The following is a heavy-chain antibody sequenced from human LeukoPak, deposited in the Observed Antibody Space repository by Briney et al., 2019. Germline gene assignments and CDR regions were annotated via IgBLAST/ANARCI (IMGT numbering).Heavy chain of an antibody. CDR3: SESLSS. CDR1: GFTFSSYG. V-gene: IGHV3-7*01. J-gene: IGHJ5*02. CDR2: INQDGSYK. D-gene: IGHD1-26*01. Sequence: GGSLRLSCAASGFTFSSYGMHWVRQAPGKGLEWVANINQDGSYKYYVDSVKGRFTISRDNAKNSVFLQMNSLGVEDTAVYFCSESLSSWGQGTLVTVSS.